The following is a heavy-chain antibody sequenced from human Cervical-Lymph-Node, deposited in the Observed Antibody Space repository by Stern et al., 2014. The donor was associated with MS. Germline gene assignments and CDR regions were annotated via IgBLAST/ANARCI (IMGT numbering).Heavy chain of an antibody. CDR2: SNPNTGNP. Sequence: QVQLLQPGSELKQPGASVKVSCKGSGYTFTNYAMTWGRPAPGQGLEWMGWSNPNTGNPTYAQGFTGRFVFSLDTSVSTAYLQISGLKAEDSAIYYCARDLNSWAYWGQGTLVTVSS. CDR3: ARDLNSWAY. CDR1: GYTFTNYA. V-gene: IGHV7-4-1*02. J-gene: IGHJ4*02. D-gene: IGHD1-1*01.